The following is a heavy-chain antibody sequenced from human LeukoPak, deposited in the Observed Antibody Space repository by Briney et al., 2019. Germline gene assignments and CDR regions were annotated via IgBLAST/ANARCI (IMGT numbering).Heavy chain of an antibody. V-gene: IGHV1-69*04. D-gene: IGHD5-24*01. J-gene: IGHJ4*02. Sequence: SVKVSCKASGYTFTSFYMHWVRQAPGQGLEWMGRIIPILGIANYAQKFQGRVTITADKSTSTAYMELSSLRPEDTAVYYCARGGDGYNFDYWGQGTLVTVSS. CDR3: ARGGDGYNFDY. CDR2: IIPILGIA. CDR1: GYTFTSFY.